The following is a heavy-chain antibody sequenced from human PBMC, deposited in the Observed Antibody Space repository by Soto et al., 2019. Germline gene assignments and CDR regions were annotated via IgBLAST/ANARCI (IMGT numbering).Heavy chain of an antibody. D-gene: IGHD7-27*01. CDR2: KPYTGSP. Sequence: QVQLQESGPGLVKPSETLSLTCSVSGDSVSRGSYHWSWIRQPPGKGLEWIGVKPYTGSPDYNPSLQSRVVISIDRSKNQFSLKLSSVTATDTAVYFSAKVGWGGDSWGQGTLVTVSS. CDR3: AKVGWGGDS. CDR1: GDSVSRGSYH. J-gene: IGHJ4*02. V-gene: IGHV4-61*01.